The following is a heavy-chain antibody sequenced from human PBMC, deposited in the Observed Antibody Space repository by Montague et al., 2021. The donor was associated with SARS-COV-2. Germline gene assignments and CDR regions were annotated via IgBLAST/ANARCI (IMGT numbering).Heavy chain of an antibody. CDR3: ARLKRYFDSSGSPLAFDF. Sequence: SETLSLTCTVSGGSITNNIDYWAWIRQPPGKGPEWIGSIYYTGNTYYNPSLKSRVTISVVTSKNHFTLKLSSVTAAETAVYYCARLKRYFDSSGSPLAFDFWGQGTKVTVPS. D-gene: IGHD3-22*01. J-gene: IGHJ3*01. CDR2: IYYTGNT. CDR1: GGSITNNIDY. V-gene: IGHV4-39*02.